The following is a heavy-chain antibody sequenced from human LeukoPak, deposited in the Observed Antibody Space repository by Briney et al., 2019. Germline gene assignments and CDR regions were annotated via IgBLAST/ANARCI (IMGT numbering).Heavy chain of an antibody. J-gene: IGHJ4*02. Sequence: GGSLRLSCAASGFTFSSYSMNWVRQAPGKGLEWVSYISSSSSTIYYAGSVKGRFTISRDNAKNSLYLQMNSLRAEDTAVYYCARDRPTYYYGSGSYSYWGQGTLVTVSS. CDR3: ARDRPTYYYGSGSYSY. D-gene: IGHD3-10*01. V-gene: IGHV3-48*01. CDR1: GFTFSSYS. CDR2: ISSSSSTI.